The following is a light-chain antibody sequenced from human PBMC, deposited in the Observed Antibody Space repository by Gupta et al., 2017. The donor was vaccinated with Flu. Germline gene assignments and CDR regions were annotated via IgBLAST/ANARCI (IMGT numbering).Light chain of an antibody. J-gene: IGLJ3*02. V-gene: IGLV2-8*01. CDR3: SSYVGGDRLV. CDR1: SSDVGAHND. CDR2: EVT. Sequence: QSALTQPPSASGSPVQSGTISCTGTSSDVGAHNDVSWYHQYPGKVPKLLIYEVTNQPTGVPDRFSGTKAGNTASLTASGPAAEEGADFYCSSYVGGDRLVFGGGTKLTVL.